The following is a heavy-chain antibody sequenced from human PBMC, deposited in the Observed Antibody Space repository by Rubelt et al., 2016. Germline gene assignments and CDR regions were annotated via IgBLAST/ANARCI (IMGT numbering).Heavy chain of an antibody. Sequence: QVQLVQSGAEVKKPGASVKVSCKASGYTFTSYGISWVRQAPGQGLEWMGWISAYNGNTNYAQKLQGRGTMTPDTSTSTAYMELRSLRSDDTAGYYCARRDGYNWDDAFDIWGQGTMVTVSS. J-gene: IGHJ3*02. V-gene: IGHV1-18*01. D-gene: IGHD5-24*01. CDR2: ISAYNGNT. CDR3: ARRDGYNWDDAFDI. CDR1: GYTFTSYG.